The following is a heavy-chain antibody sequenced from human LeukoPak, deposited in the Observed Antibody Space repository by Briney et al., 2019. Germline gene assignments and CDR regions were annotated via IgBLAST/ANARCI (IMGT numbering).Heavy chain of an antibody. Sequence: PGGSLRLSCAASGFTFSSYAMHWVRQAPGKGLEWVAVISYDGSNKYYADSVKGRFTISRDNSKNTLYLQMNSLRAADTAVYYCAKDEPPTDYGDYGLFDYWGQGTLVTVSS. CDR3: AKDEPPTDYGDYGLFDY. CDR2: ISYDGSNK. V-gene: IGHV3-30*04. D-gene: IGHD4-17*01. J-gene: IGHJ4*02. CDR1: GFTFSSYA.